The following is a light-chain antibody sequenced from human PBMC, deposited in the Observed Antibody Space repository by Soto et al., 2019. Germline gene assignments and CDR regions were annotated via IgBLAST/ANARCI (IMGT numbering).Light chain of an antibody. J-gene: IGLJ2*01. CDR2: EVS. V-gene: IGLV2-14*01. CDR3: SSYTSSSTVV. Sequence: QSVLTQPASVSGSPGQSITISCTGTSSDVGGYNYVSWYQQHPGKAPKLMIYEVSNRPSGVSNRFSGSKSGNTASLTIFGLQAEDEADYYCSSYTSSSTVVFGGRTKLTVL. CDR1: SSDVGGYNY.